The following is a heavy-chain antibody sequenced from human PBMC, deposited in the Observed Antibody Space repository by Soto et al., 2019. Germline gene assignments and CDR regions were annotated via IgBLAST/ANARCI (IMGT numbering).Heavy chain of an antibody. V-gene: IGHV1-69*13. Sequence: SVKVSCKASGGTFSSYAISWVRQAPRQGLEWMGGIIPIFATANYAQNFQGRVTITADESTSTAYMELSSLRSEDTAMYYCARGRQQGTNNEFDYWGQGTLVTVSS. J-gene: IGHJ4*02. CDR3: ARGRQQGTNNEFDY. CDR1: GGTFSSYA. CDR2: IIPIFATA. D-gene: IGHD1-1*01.